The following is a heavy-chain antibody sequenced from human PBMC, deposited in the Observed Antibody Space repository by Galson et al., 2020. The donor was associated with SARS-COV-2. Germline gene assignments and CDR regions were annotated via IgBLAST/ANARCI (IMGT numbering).Heavy chain of an antibody. J-gene: IGHJ6*02. CDR3: ARGWIAAAGTYYYYGMDV. D-gene: IGHD6-13*01. Sequence: SQTLSLTCAISGDSVSSNSAAWNWIRQSPSRGLEWLGRTYYRSKWYNDYAVSVKSRITINPDTSKNQFSLQLNSVTPEDTAVYYCARGWIAAAGTYYYYGMDVWGQGTTVTVSS. V-gene: IGHV6-1*01. CDR2: TYYRSKWYN. CDR1: GDSVSSNSAA.